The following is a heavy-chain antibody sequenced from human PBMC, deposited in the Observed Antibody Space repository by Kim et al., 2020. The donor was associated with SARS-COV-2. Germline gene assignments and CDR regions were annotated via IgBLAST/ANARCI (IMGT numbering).Heavy chain of an antibody. CDR3: ARDSGRITMVRGVPSASLGY. Sequence: ASVKFSCKASGYTFTGYYMHWVRQAPGQGLEWMGWINPNSGGTNYAQKFQGRVTMTRDTSISTAYMELSRLRSDDTAVYYCARDSGRITMVRGVPSASLGYWGQGTLVTVSS. CDR1: GYTFTGYY. D-gene: IGHD3-10*01. J-gene: IGHJ4*02. CDR2: INPNSGGT. V-gene: IGHV1-2*02.